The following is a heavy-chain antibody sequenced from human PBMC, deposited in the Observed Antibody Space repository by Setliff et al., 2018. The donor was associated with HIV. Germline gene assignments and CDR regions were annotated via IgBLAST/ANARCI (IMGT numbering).Heavy chain of an antibody. CDR3: AREGQWLDGFDY. D-gene: IGHD6-19*01. CDR1: GFTVSSNY. V-gene: IGHV3-66*02. Sequence: GESLTISCAASGFTVSSNYMSWVRQAPGKGLEWVSVIYSGGSTYYADSVKGRFTISRDNSKNTLYLQMNSLRTEDTAVYYCAREGQWLDGFDYWGQGTLVTVSS. CDR2: IYSGGST. J-gene: IGHJ4*02.